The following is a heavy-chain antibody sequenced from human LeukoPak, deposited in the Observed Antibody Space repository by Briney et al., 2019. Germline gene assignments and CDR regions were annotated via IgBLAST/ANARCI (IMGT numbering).Heavy chain of an antibody. D-gene: IGHD3-10*01. CDR3: ARVSRGRAFDI. CDR2: IYYSGST. CDR1: GGSISSYY. V-gene: IGHV4-59*01. Sequence: SETLSLTCTVSGGSISSYYWSWIRQPPGKGLEWIGYIYYSGSTNYNPSLKSRVTISVDTSKNQFSLKLSSVTAADTAVYYCARVSRGRAFDIWGQGTMVTVSS. J-gene: IGHJ3*02.